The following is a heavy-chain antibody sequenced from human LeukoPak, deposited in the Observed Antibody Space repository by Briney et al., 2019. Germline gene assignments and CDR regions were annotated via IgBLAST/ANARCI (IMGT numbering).Heavy chain of an antibody. CDR3: ARVYYSNSYDYWYFDL. CDR2: IYYSGST. V-gene: IGHV4-59*01. CDR1: GGSIRSYY. Sequence: SETLSLTCTVSGGSIRSYYWSWIRQPPGKGLEWIAYIYYSGSTNYNPSLKSRVTISVDTSKNQFSLKLSSVTAADTAVYYCARVYYSNSYDYWYFDLWGRGTLVTASS. J-gene: IGHJ2*01. D-gene: IGHD6-13*01.